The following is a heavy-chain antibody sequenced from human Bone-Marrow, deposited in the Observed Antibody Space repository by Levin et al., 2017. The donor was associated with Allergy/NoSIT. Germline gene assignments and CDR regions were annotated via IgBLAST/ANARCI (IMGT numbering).Heavy chain of an antibody. CDR2: IYYSGST. CDR3: AREGTVDYCSGGSCYGMGYYYYMDV. CDR1: GGSISSSSYY. J-gene: IGHJ6*03. D-gene: IGHD2-15*01. V-gene: IGHV4-39*02. Sequence: SETLSLTCTVSGGSISSSSYYWGWIRQPPGKGLEWIGSIYYSGSTYYNPSLKSRVTISVDTSKNQFSLKLSSVTAADTAVYYCAREGTVDYCSGGSCYGMGYYYYMDVWGKGTTVTVSS.